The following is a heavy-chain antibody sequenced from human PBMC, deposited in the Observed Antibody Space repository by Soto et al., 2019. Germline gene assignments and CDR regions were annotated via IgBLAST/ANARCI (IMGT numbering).Heavy chain of an antibody. Sequence: EVQLLQSGGGLVQPGGSLRLSCAASGFKFSNFAMRWIRQAPGKGLEWVSGINGGGGHTDYADSVKGRFTISRDNSKNPLLLQMGSPRAGDTAGYYCAEAPWVYSSTWFFFDYWGQGALVTVSS. V-gene: IGHV3-23*01. CDR3: AEAPWVYSSTWFFFDY. CDR1: GFKFSNFA. CDR2: INGGGGHT. D-gene: IGHD6-19*01. J-gene: IGHJ4*02.